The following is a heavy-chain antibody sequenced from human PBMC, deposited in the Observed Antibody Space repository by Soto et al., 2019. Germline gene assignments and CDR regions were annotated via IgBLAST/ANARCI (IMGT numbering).Heavy chain of an antibody. D-gene: IGHD3-22*01. J-gene: IGHJ4*02. V-gene: IGHV3-7*01. CDR1: GFTFSNYW. Sequence: EVQLVESGGGLVQPGGSLRLSCAASGFTFSNYWMSWVRQAPGKGLEWVANIKQDGSEKYYVDSVKGRFTISRDNAKNSLYLQIKSLRAEDTAVYYCARGSSFDASSGYLDYWGQGTLVTVSS. CDR3: ARGSSFDASSGYLDY. CDR2: IKQDGSEK.